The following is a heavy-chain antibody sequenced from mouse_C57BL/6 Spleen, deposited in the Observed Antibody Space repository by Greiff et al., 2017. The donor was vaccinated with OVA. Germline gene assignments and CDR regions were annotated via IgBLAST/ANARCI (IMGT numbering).Heavy chain of an antibody. CDR3: ARDYYDYLVDY. D-gene: IGHD2-4*01. J-gene: IGHJ2*01. Sequence: EVKLVESGGGLVKPGGSLKLSCAASGFTFSSYAMSWVRQTPEKRLEWVATISDGGSYTYYPDNVKGRFTISRDNAKNNLYLQMSHLKSEDTAMYYCARDYYDYLVDYWGQGTTLTVSS. CDR1: GFTFSSYA. CDR2: ISDGGSYT. V-gene: IGHV5-4*01.